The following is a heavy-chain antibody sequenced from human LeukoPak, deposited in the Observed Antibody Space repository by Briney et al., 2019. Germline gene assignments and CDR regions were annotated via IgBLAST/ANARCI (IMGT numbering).Heavy chain of an antibody. CDR2: INPNSGGT. Sequence: GASVKVSCTASGYTFTGYYMHWVRQVPGQGLEWMGWINPNSGGTNYAQKFLGRVTMTRDTSITTAYMELSRLRSDDTVVYYCARGGSGWFDAFDIWGQGTMVTVSS. V-gene: IGHV1-2*02. J-gene: IGHJ3*02. CDR1: GYTFTGYY. D-gene: IGHD6-19*01. CDR3: ARGGSGWFDAFDI.